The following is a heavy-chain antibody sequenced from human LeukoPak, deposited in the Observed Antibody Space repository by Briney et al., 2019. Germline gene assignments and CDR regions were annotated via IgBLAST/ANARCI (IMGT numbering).Heavy chain of an antibody. V-gene: IGHV3-30-3*01. CDR2: ISYDGSNK. CDR3: SYTVTTSRCYFDY. Sequence: GGSLRLSCAASGFTFSTYWMSWLRQAPGKGLEWVAVISYDGSNKYYADSVKGRFTISRDNSKNTLYLQMNSLRAEDTAVYYCSYTVTTSRCYFDYWGQGTLVTVSS. J-gene: IGHJ4*02. CDR1: GFTFSTYW. D-gene: IGHD4-17*01.